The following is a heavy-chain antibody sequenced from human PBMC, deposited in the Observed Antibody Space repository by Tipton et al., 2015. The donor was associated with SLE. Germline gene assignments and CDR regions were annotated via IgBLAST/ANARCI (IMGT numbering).Heavy chain of an antibody. CDR3: ARDSWRRPFNIDGFDI. CDR1: GFIFRNYW. Sequence: SLRLSCAASGFIFRNYWMTWVRQTPGKGLEWVADIKQDGSQKRYVGSVKGRFTISRDNAENSLFLQMNSLRAEDTAVYYCARDSWRRPFNIDGFDIWGQGTMVTVSS. V-gene: IGHV3-7*01. CDR2: IKQDGSQK. J-gene: IGHJ3*02. D-gene: IGHD2-15*01.